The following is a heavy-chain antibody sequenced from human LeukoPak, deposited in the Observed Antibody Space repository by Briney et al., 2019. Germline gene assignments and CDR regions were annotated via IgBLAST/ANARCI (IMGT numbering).Heavy chain of an antibody. D-gene: IGHD6-13*01. Sequence: GRSLRLSCAASGFTFSSYAMHWVRQAPGKGLEWVAVISYDGSNKYYADSVKGRFTISRVNSKNTLYLQMNSLRAEDTAVYYCARSMATGSSWYVAWFDPWGQGTLVTVSS. CDR3: ARSMATGSSWYVAWFDP. V-gene: IGHV3-30*04. CDR2: ISYDGSNK. J-gene: IGHJ5*02. CDR1: GFTFSSYA.